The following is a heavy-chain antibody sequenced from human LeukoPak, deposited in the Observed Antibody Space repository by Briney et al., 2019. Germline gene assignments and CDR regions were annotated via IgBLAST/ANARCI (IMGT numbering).Heavy chain of an antibody. J-gene: IGHJ4*01. CDR3: ARDATYYLPYGYFDC. Sequence: VGESLRKRLEWVSSINDVGSHIYYADSVRGRFTISRDNAKTSVYLQMNNLRSEDTAVYYCARDATYYLPYGYFDCWGHGTLVTVSS. CDR2: INDVGSHI. V-gene: IGHV3-21*01. D-gene: IGHD3-10*01.